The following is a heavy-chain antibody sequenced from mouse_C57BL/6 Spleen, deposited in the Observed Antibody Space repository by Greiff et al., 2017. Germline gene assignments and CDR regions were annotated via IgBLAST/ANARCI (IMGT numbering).Heavy chain of an antibody. V-gene: IGHV14-1*01. Sequence: EVQLQQSGAELVRPGASVKLSCTASGFNIKDYYMHWVKQRPEQGLEWIGRFDPEDGDTEYAPKFQGKATMTAATSSNTAYLQLSSLTSEDTAVYYCTTDGSSSCAYWGQGTLVTVSA. CDR1: GFNIKDYY. CDR3: TTDGSSSCAY. J-gene: IGHJ3*01. D-gene: IGHD1-1*01. CDR2: FDPEDGDT.